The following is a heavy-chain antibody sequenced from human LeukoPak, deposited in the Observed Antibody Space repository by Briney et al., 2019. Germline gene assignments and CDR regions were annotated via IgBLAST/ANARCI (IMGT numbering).Heavy chain of an antibody. CDR2: ISGSGGST. CDR1: GFTIMNSA. J-gene: IGHJ4*02. Sequence: GGSLRLSCAASGFTIMNSAMNWVRQAPGKGLEWVSAISGSGGSTYYADSVKGRFTISRDNSKNTLFLQMNSLRAEDTAVYHCVKSPLGDCSNTRCSDRWGQGILVTVSS. D-gene: IGHD2-2*01. V-gene: IGHV3-23*01. CDR3: VKSPLGDCSNTRCSDR.